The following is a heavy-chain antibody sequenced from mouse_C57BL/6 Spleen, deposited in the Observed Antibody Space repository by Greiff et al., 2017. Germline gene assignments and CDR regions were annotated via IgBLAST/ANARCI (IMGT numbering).Heavy chain of an antibody. J-gene: IGHJ2*01. CDR3: ARWDDGYGFDY. CDR2: IDPSDSYT. V-gene: IGHV1-69*01. CDR1: GYTFTSYW. Sequence: VQLQQPGAELVMPGASVKLSCKASGYTFTSYWMHWVKQRPGQGLEWIGEIDPSDSYTNYNQKFKGKSTLTVDKSSSTAYMQISSLTSEDSAVYYCARWDDGYGFDYWGQGTTLTVSS. D-gene: IGHD2-3*01.